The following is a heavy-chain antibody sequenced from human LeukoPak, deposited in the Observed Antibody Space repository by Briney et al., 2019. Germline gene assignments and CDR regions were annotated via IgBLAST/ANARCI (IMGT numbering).Heavy chain of an antibody. V-gene: IGHV4-34*01. D-gene: IGHD6-19*01. CDR2: INHSGST. J-gene: IGHJ4*02. CDR1: GGSFSGYY. CDR3: ARADSSGWYDLGFDY. Sequence: PSETLSLTCAVYGGSFSGYYWSWIRQPPGKGLEWIGEINHSGSTNYNPSLKSRVTISVDTSKNQFSLKLSSVTAADTAVYYCARADSSGWYDLGFDYWGQGTLVTVSS.